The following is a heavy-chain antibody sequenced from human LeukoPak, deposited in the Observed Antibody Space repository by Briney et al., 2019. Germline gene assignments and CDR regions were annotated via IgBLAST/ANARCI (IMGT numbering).Heavy chain of an antibody. V-gene: IGHV3-48*03. CDR3: ARDGRGGHNDF. D-gene: IGHD4-23*01. Sequence: TGGSLRLSCAASGFTFSSYEMNWVRQAPGKGLEWVSYIRSSGSTIYYADSVKGRFTISRDNAKNSLFLQMDGLRVDDTAVYFCARDGRGGHNDFWGQGTLITVSS. CDR2: IRSSGSTI. CDR1: GFTFSSYE. J-gene: IGHJ4*02.